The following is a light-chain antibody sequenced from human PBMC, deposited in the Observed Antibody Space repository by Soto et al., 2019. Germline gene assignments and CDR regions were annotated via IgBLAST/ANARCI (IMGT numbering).Light chain of an antibody. J-gene: IGLJ1*01. V-gene: IGLV2-8*02. CDR3: SSYAGSNNYV. CDR2: EGS. Sequence: QSVLTPPPSASRSPGQSVTISCTGTSSYIGGYNYVSWYPQHPGKAPKLMIYEGSKRPSGVPDRFSGSKSGNTASLTVSGLQAEDEADYYCSSYAGSNNYVFGSGTKVTVL. CDR1: SSYIGGYNY.